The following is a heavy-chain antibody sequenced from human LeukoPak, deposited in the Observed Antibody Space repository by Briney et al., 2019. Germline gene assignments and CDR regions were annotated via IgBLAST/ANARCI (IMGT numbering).Heavy chain of an antibody. J-gene: IGHJ2*01. V-gene: IGHV4-34*01. Sequence: PSETLSLTCAVYGGSFSGYYWSWIRQPPGKGLEWIGEINHSGSTNYNPSLKSRVTISVDTSKNQFSLKLSSVTAADTAVYYCARADLEWYLDLWGRGTLVTVSS. CDR2: INHSGST. CDR3: ARADLEWYLDL. CDR1: GGSFSGYY.